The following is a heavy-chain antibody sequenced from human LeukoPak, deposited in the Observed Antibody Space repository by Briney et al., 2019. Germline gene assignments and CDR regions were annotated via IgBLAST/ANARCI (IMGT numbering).Heavy chain of an antibody. CDR3: ARAAWLWDP. CDR1: GFTFSGYW. CDR2: IKQDGSEK. V-gene: IGHV3-7*01. D-gene: IGHD3-22*01. J-gene: IGHJ5*02. Sequence: GGCMRLSCAASGFTFSGYWMSWVRQAPGKGLEWVANIKQDGSEKYYVDSVKGRFTISRDNAKNSLYLQMNSLRAEDTAVYYCARAAWLWDPWGQGTLVTVSS.